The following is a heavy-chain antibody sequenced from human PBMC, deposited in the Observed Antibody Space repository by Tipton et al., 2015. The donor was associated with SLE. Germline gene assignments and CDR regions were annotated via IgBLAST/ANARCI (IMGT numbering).Heavy chain of an antibody. CDR1: GYSISSGYY. D-gene: IGHD2-21*02. Sequence: TLSLTCAVSGYSISSGYYWGWIRQPPGKGLEWIGSIYYSGSTYYNPSLKSRVTISVDTSNNQVSLKLSSVTAADTAVYYCTRAVGTGYYYYMDVWGKGTTVTVSS. V-gene: IGHV4-38-2*01. J-gene: IGHJ6*03. CDR3: TRAVGTGYYYYMDV. CDR2: IYYSGST.